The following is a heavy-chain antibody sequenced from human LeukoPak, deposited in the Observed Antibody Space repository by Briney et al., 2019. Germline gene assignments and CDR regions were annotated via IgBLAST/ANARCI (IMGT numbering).Heavy chain of an antibody. CDR3: ARSAWGYAFDI. CDR2: IHYSGST. D-gene: IGHD3-16*01. V-gene: IGHV4-59*01. J-gene: IGHJ3*02. Sequence: SETLSLTCSVSGGSMRNYYWSWIWQPPGKGLEWIGYIHYSGSTNDNPSLKSRVTTSLDTSKNQFSLKLSSATAADTAMYYCARSAWGYAFDIWGQGTMVTVSS. CDR1: GGSMRNYY.